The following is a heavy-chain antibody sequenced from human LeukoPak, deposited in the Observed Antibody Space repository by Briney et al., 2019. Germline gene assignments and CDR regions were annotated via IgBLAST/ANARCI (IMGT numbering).Heavy chain of an antibody. CDR2: IKEDGSEK. V-gene: IGHV3-7*01. J-gene: IGHJ4*02. CDR3: ARDGSRYSSGWYVRGNFDY. CDR1: GFTLSSYC. D-gene: IGHD6-19*01. Sequence: GGSLRLSCAPSGFTLSSYCMSWVRQAPRKGLEGVANIKEDGSEKYYVDSVKGRFTISRDNPENSLYVQMNTLRVEDRAVYICARDGSRYSSGWYVRGNFDYWGQGTLVTVSS.